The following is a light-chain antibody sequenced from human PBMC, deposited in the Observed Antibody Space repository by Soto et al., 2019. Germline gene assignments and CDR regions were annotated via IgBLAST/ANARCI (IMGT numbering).Light chain of an antibody. CDR3: CSYADGSIYF. CDR1: SRDVGAYDY. V-gene: IGLV2-14*03. J-gene: IGLJ1*01. CDR2: YVD. Sequence: QSALTQPASVSGSPGQSIIISCTGTSRDVGAYDYVSWYLQYPDKAPQLLIYYVDHRPSGVSSRFSGSKPGNTASLTISGLQAEDEGDYYCCSYADGSIYFFGTGTKVTVL.